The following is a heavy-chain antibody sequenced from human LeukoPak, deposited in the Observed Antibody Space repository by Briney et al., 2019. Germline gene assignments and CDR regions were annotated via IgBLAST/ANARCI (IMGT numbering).Heavy chain of an antibody. D-gene: IGHD4-17*01. Sequence: GGSLRLSCAASGFTFDDYAMHWVRQAPGKGLEWVSGISWNSGSIGYADSVKGRFTISRDNAKNSLYLQMNSLRAEDTALYYCAKDIRKYGDYVLFDYWGQGTLVTVSS. CDR3: AKDIRKYGDYVLFDY. CDR2: ISWNSGSI. CDR1: GFTFDDYA. V-gene: IGHV3-9*01. J-gene: IGHJ4*02.